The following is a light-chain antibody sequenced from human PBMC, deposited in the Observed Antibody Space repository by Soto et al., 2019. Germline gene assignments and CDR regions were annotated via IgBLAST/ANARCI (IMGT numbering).Light chain of an antibody. CDR1: QSISSW. J-gene: IGKJ4*01. CDR3: QQYNTNSSLT. V-gene: IGKV1-5*01. CDR2: DAS. Sequence: DIQMTQSPSTLSASVGDRVTITCRASQSISSWLAWYQQKLGRAPSLLFYDASSLESVVPSRFSGSGYGTEFTLTISSLQTDDFANYYCQQYNTNSSLTFGGETKVEIK.